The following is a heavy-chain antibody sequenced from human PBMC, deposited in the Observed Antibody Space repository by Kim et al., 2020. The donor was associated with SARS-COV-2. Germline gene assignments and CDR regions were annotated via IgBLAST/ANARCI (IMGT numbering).Heavy chain of an antibody. J-gene: IGHJ4*02. V-gene: IGHV3-30*18. Sequence: GGSLRLSCAASGFSFKDFGMHWVRQAPDKGLEWVAVTSYDGSTKYYADSVKGRFTISRDNSKNTLFLQMNSLKTDDTAVYYCAKGWYTVDYWGQGTLVTVSS. CDR1: GFSFKDFG. CDR3: AKGWYTVDY. CDR2: TSYDGSTK. D-gene: IGHD2-2*02.